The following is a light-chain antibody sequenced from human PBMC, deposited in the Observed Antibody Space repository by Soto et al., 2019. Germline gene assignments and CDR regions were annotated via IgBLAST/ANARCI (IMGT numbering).Light chain of an antibody. J-gene: IGKJ2*01. Sequence: DIVMTQTPLSSPVTVGQPASISCRSSQSLEHTDGNTYLSWLQQRPGQAPKLLMYKISNRFFGVPDRFSGRGAGTDFTLKISRVQAEDVGIYYCIQVLHLPFTFGHGTKLEI. V-gene: IGKV2-24*01. CDR2: KIS. CDR3: IQVLHLPFT. CDR1: QSLEHTDGNTY.